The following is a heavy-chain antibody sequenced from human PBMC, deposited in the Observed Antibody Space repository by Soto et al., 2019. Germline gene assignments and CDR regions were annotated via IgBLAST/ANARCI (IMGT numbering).Heavy chain of an antibody. Sequence: GVSVKVSCKASGYTFTSYYMHWVRQAPGQGLEWMGIINPSGGSTSYAQKFQGRVTMTRDTSTSTVYMELSSLRSEDTAVYYCARGYYDFWSGYTYYYGMDVWGQGTTVTVSS. CDR1: GYTFTSYY. CDR3: ARGYYDFWSGYTYYYGMDV. D-gene: IGHD3-3*01. V-gene: IGHV1-46*01. CDR2: INPSGGST. J-gene: IGHJ6*02.